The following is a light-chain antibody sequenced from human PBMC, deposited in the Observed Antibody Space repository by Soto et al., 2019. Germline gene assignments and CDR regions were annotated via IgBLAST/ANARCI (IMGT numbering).Light chain of an antibody. CDR2: DVS. CDR3: QSYDSSLRARRV. Sequence: QSVLTQPASVSGSPGQSITISCTGTSSDIDAYNYVSWYQQHPGKAPRLMIYDVSNRPSGISNRFSGSKSGNTASLTISGLQAEDEADYYCQSYDSSLRARRVFGTGTKVTVL. J-gene: IGLJ1*01. CDR1: SSDIDAYNY. V-gene: IGLV2-14*01.